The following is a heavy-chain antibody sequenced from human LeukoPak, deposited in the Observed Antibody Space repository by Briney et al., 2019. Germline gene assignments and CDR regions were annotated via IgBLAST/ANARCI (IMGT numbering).Heavy chain of an antibody. J-gene: IGHJ6*02. CDR3: ARNNMVRAVDV. D-gene: IGHD3-10*01. CDR1: GGSISSYY. V-gene: IGHV4-59*01. Sequence: SETLSLTCTVSGGSISSYYWSWIRQPPGKGLEWIGYIYYSGSTNYNPSLKSRVTISVDTSKNQFSLKLSSVTAADTAVYYCARNNMVRAVDVWGQGTTVTVSS. CDR2: IYYSGST.